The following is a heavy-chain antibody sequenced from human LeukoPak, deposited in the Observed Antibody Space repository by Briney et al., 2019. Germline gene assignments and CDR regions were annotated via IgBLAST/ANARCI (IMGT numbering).Heavy chain of an antibody. Sequence: GGSLRLSCAASGFTFSSYGMSWVRQAPGKGLEWASAISGSGGSTYYADSVKGRFTISRDNSKNTLYLQMNSLRAEDTAVYYCAKNLFGGIVGATTDYWGQGTLVTVSS. J-gene: IGHJ4*02. CDR3: AKNLFGGIVGATTDY. D-gene: IGHD1-26*01. CDR2: ISGSGGST. CDR1: GFTFSSYG. V-gene: IGHV3-23*01.